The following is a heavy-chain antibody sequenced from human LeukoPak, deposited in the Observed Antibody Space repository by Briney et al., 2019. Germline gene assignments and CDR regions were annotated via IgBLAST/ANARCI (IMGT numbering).Heavy chain of an antibody. Sequence: GGSLRLSCEASGFSFSAVWMTWVRQAPGKGLEWVATIKNDGSDKYYVDSVKGRFALSRDNAKNLVYLQMNSLRVEDTAVYYCVNLGYSDGGQGTLVTVSS. CDR2: IKNDGSDK. D-gene: IGHD5-12*01. CDR1: GFSFSAVW. CDR3: VNLGYSD. J-gene: IGHJ4*02. V-gene: IGHV3-7*01.